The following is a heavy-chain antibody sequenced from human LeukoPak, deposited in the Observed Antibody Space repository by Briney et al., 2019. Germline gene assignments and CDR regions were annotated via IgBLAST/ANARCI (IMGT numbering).Heavy chain of an antibody. CDR1: GFTFSSYA. V-gene: IGHV3-30-3*01. CDR3: APGPPYVT. CDR2: ISYDGSNK. D-gene: IGHD3-16*01. Sequence: GGSLRLSCAASGFTFSSYAMHWVRQAPGMGLEWVAVISYDGSNKYYADSVKGRFTISRDNSKNTLYLQMNSLRAEDTAVYYCAPGPPYVTWGQGTLVTVSS. J-gene: IGHJ5*02.